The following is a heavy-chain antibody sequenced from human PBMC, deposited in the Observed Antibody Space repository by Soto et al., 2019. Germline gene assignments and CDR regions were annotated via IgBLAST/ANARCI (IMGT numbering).Heavy chain of an antibody. CDR3: ARARYYDWCFDL. CDR1: GGFISRYY. CDR2: IYSSGRT. J-gene: IGHJ4*02. D-gene: IGHD3-9*01. Sequence: SETLSLTCSVPGGFISRYYWSWIRQPAGKGLEWIERIYSSGRTNYNPSLVSRLTMSVDTSKNQLSLKLTSVTAADTAVYFCARARYYDWCFDLWGLGTPVTVSS. V-gene: IGHV4-4*07.